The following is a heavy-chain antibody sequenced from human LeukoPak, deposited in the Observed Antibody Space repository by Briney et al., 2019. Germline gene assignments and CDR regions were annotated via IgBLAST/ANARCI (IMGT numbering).Heavy chain of an antibody. CDR1: GFTFSNYA. Sequence: GGSLRLSCAASGFTFSNYAMNWVRQAPGKGLEWVAYISDTTISTYYADSVKGRFTISRDNAKDSLSLHMNSLRAEDTAVYYCARDPTPTQLWFRGSFGHWGQGALVTVSS. J-gene: IGHJ4*02. V-gene: IGHV3-48*01. CDR2: ISDTTIST. D-gene: IGHD5-18*01. CDR3: ARDPTPTQLWFRGSFGH.